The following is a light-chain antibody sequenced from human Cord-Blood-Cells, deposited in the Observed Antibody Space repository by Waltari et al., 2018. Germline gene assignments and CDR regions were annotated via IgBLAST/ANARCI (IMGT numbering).Light chain of an antibody. J-gene: IGKJ4*01. Sequence: DIQMTQSPSSLSASVGDRVTITCQASQDISNYLNWYQQKPGKAPKLLIYDASNLETVVPSRFSGSGSGTDVTFTISSQQPEDIATYYFQQYDNLPLTCGGGTKGEIK. CDR2: DAS. CDR3: QQYDNLPLT. CDR1: QDISNY. V-gene: IGKV1-33*01.